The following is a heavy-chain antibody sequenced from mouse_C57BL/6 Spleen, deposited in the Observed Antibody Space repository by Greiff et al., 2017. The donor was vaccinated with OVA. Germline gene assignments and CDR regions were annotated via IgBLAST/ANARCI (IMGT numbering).Heavy chain of an antibody. CDR2: IWTGGGT. CDR3: AGIYYGYDGDWYFDV. V-gene: IGHV2-9-1*01. D-gene: IGHD2-2*01. Sequence: QVQLQQSGPGLVAPSQSLSITCTVSGFSLTSYAISWVRQPPGKGLEWLGVIWTGGGTNYNSALKSRLSISKDNSKSQVFLKMNSLQTDDTARYYCAGIYYGYDGDWYFDVWGTGTTVTVSS. J-gene: IGHJ1*03. CDR1: GFSLTSYA.